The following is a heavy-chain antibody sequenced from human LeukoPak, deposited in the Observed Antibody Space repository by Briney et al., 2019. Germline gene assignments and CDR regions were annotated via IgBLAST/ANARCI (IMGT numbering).Heavy chain of an antibody. CDR2: ISGSGGST. J-gene: IGHJ4*02. D-gene: IGHD6-13*01. Sequence: GGSLRLSCAASGFTFSSYAMSWVRQAPGKGLEWVSAISGSGGSTYYADSVRGRFTISRDNSKNTLYLQMNSLRAEDTAVYYCAKRPGIAAAGTYFDYWGQGTLVTVSS. V-gene: IGHV3-23*01. CDR3: AKRPGIAAAGTYFDY. CDR1: GFTFSSYA.